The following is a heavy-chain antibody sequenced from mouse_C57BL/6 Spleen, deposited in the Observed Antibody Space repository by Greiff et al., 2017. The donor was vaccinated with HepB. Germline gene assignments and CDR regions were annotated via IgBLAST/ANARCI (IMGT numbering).Heavy chain of an antibody. Sequence: EVQLQQSGPELVKPGASVKMSCKASGYTFTDYNMHWVKQSHGKSLEWIGYINPNNGGTSYNQKFKGKATLTVNKSSSTAYMELRSLTSEDSAVYYCARPYYYGSSKDYAMDYWGQGTSVTVSS. CDR1: GYTFTDYN. CDR2: INPNNGGT. J-gene: IGHJ4*01. CDR3: ARPYYYGSSKDYAMDY. V-gene: IGHV1-22*01. D-gene: IGHD1-1*01.